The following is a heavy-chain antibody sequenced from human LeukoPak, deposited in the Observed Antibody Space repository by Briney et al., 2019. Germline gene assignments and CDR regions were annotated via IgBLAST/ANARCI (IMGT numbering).Heavy chain of an antibody. J-gene: IGHJ4*02. CDR1: GFTFSRYS. V-gene: IGHV3-21*01. CDR3: ARADWDTAMIDY. Sequence: GGSLRLSCAASGFTFSRYSVNWVRQAPGKGLEWVSSISSSSSYIYYADSVKGRFTISRDNAKNSLYLQMNSLRAEDTAVYYCARADWDTAMIDYWGQGTLVTVSS. CDR2: ISSSSSYI. D-gene: IGHD5-18*01.